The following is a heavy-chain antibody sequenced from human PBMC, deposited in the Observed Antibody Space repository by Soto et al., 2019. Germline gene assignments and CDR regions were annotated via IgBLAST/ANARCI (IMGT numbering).Heavy chain of an antibody. CDR3: RGDRATPPYPPGRNWFEP. J-gene: IGHJ5*02. D-gene: IGHD3-16*01. CDR2: IVVGSGNT. V-gene: IGHV1-58*02. CDR1: GFTFTSSA. Sequence: QMQLVQSGPEVKKPGTSVRVSCKASGFTFTSSAMHWVRQARGQRLEWIGWIVVGSGNTNYAQKFHDTVTITRDMSTSTASVEPSSLRTEETAVSYCRGDRATPPYPPGRNWFEPWCQATLVTVSS.